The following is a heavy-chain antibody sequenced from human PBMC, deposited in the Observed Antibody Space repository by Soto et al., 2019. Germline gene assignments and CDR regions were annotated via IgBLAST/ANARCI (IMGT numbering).Heavy chain of an antibody. CDR1: GYSFTSYW. J-gene: IGHJ5*01. Sequence: LGESLKISCKGSGYSFTSYWISWVRQMPGKGLEWMGRIDPSDSYTNYSPSFQGHVTISADKSISTAYLQWSSLKAPDTAMYYCARLTGAVAAAWFDSWGQGNMVTVSS. V-gene: IGHV5-10-1*01. D-gene: IGHD6-19*01. CDR3: ARLTGAVAAAWFDS. CDR2: IDPSDSYT.